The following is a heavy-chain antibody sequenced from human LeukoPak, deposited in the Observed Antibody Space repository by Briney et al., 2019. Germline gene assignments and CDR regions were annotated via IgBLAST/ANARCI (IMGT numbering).Heavy chain of an antibody. CDR1: GGSIRSSNYY. D-gene: IGHD6-19*01. CDR2: IYYSGST. J-gene: IGHJ4*02. V-gene: IGHV4-61*05. CDR3: ARASSGWYGVFDY. Sequence: SETLSLTCTVSGGSIRSSNYYWGWIRQPPGKGLEWIGYIYYSGSTNYNPSLKSRVTISVDTSKNQFSLKLSSVTAADTAVYYCARASSGWYGVFDYWGQGTLVTVSS.